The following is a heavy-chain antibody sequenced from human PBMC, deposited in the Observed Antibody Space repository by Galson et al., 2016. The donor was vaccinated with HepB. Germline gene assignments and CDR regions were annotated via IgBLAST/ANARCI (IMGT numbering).Heavy chain of an antibody. J-gene: IGHJ6*02. V-gene: IGHV4-59*01. Sequence: SETLSLTCTVSGDSISSNYWTWVRQPPGKGLEWIGYIHHSGSTNYNPSLKSRVTMSVDTSKNQVSLKLRSVTAADSAVYFCAKVLGHGSSWYNYYYHYALDVWGQGTTVTVSS. CDR2: IHHSGST. CDR1: GDSISSNY. CDR3: AKVLGHGSSWYNYYYHYALDV. D-gene: IGHD6-13*01.